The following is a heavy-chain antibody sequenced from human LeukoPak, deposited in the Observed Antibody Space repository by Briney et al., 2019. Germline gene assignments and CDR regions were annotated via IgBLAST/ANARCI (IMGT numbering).Heavy chain of an antibody. D-gene: IGHD3-22*01. V-gene: IGHV4-34*09. Sequence: SETLSLTCAVYGGSFSGYYWSWIRQPPGKGLKGLGEINHSGRTYYNPSLRSRVTISVDTSQTQSTLKLSSVTAAAPAVYYCARHYDSSGYFFDYWGQGTLVTVSS. J-gene: IGHJ4*02. CDR1: GGSFSGYY. CDR2: INHSGRT. CDR3: ARHYDSSGYFFDY.